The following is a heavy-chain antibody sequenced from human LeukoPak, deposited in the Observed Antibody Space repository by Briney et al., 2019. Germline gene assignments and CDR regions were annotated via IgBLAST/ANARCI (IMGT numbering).Heavy chain of an antibody. CDR3: AREVGAYYYYSSGSYYP. V-gene: IGHV3-11*01. CDR2: ISIHWSTI. CDR1: GFTFSHYY. Sequence: GRSLRLSCAVSGFTFSHYYMSWIRQAPAKGLEGGSYISIHWSTIYYADSVKGRFTISRGNVKNSLYPQMTSLRPEDTAVYYCAREVGAYYYYSSGSYYPWGQGTLVTVSS. J-gene: IGHJ5*02. D-gene: IGHD3-22*01.